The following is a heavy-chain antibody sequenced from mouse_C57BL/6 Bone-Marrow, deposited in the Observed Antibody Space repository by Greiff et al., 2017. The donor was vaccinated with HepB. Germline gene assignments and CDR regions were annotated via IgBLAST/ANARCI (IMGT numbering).Heavy chain of an antibody. Sequence: EVKVVESGGDLVKPGGSLKLSCAASGFTFSSYGMSWVRQTPDKRLEWVATISSGGSYTYYPDSVKGRFTISRDNAKNTLYLQMSSLKSEDTAMYYCARRLYSNYEKDYWGQGTTLTVSS. CDR1: GFTFSSYG. CDR3: ARRLYSNYEKDY. CDR2: ISSGGSYT. J-gene: IGHJ2*01. D-gene: IGHD2-5*01. V-gene: IGHV5-6*02.